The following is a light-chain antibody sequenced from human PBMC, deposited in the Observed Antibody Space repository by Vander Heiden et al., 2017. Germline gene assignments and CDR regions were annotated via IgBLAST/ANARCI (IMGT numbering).Light chain of an antibody. J-gene: IGLJ2*01. CDR3: QVWDSSSDYVV. CDR1: NIGSKS. V-gene: IGLV3-21*02. Sequence: SYVLTQPPSVSVAPGQTASITCGGSNIGSKSVHWYQQKPGLTPVLVVYADSDRPSGIPERFSGSNSGNTATLTISRAEAGDEADYYCQVWDSSSDYVVFGGGTKLTVL. CDR2: ADS.